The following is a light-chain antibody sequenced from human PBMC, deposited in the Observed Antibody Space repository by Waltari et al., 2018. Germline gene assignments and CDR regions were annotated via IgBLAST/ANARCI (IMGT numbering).Light chain of an antibody. CDR1: QSVSRS. J-gene: IGKJ1*01. CDR3: QHYVRLPAT. CDR2: GAS. Sequence: IVLTQSPGTLSLSPGERATLPCRASQSVSRSLAWYQQKPGQAPKLLIYGASTRATGMPDRFAGSGSGTDFSLTISSLEPEDFAIYFCQHYVRLPATFGQGTKVEIK. V-gene: IGKV3-20*01.